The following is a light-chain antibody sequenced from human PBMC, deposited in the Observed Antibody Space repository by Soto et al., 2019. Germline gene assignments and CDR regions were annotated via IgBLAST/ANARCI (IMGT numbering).Light chain of an antibody. CDR2: GGF. V-gene: IGKV3-20*01. CDR3: QYYGGSSRT. CDR1: QSVSSNS. Sequence: EIVLTQSPGTLSLSPGERATLSCRASQSVSSNSLAWYQQKPGQAPRLVMYGGFSRPTGIPDRFSGSGSGTDFTLTISRLEPEDVAVYYCQYYGGSSRTFGQGTKVEIK. J-gene: IGKJ1*01.